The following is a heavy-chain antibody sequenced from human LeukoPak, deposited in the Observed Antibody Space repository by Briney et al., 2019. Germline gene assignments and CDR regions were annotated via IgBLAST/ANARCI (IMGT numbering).Heavy chain of an antibody. D-gene: IGHD3-3*01. CDR1: GGSISSGGYY. Sequence: SETLSLTCTVSGGSISSGGYYWSWIRQHQGKGLEWIGYIYYSGSAYYSPSLKSRVTISLDTSKNQFSLRLSSVTAADTAVYYCARVYDFWSGSSYGVDVWGQGTTVIVSS. CDR2: IYYSGSA. CDR3: ARVYDFWSGSSYGVDV. V-gene: IGHV4-31*03. J-gene: IGHJ6*02.